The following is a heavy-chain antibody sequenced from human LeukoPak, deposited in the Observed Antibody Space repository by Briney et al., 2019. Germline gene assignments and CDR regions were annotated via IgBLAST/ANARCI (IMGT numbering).Heavy chain of an antibody. Sequence: SVTVSLTCSVSGGSVSNYYWSWIRQPPGKGLEWIGYVYYPRSTNYNPSLKSRVTMFEDKSKNQFSLRLYSVTVADTAVYYCARHFAYSSSSSFDYWGQGSLVTVSS. V-gene: IGHV4-59*08. CDR2: VYYPRST. D-gene: IGHD6-6*01. J-gene: IGHJ4*02. CDR1: GGSVSNYY. CDR3: ARHFAYSSSSSFDY.